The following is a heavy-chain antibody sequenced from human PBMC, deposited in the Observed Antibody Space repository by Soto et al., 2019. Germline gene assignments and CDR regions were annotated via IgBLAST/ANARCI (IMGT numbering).Heavy chain of an antibody. Sequence: PGGSRRLSCAASGVTFTRYAMSWVRQAPGKGLEWVSGISGSGGSTHYADSAKGRFTISRDSSKSTLYLQMNSLRAEDTAFYYCAKDRYCSSTSCYAGFDYWGQGTLVTVSS. CDR1: GVTFTRYA. CDR2: ISGSGGST. J-gene: IGHJ4*02. V-gene: IGHV3-23*01. CDR3: AKDRYCSSTSCYAGFDY. D-gene: IGHD2-2*01.